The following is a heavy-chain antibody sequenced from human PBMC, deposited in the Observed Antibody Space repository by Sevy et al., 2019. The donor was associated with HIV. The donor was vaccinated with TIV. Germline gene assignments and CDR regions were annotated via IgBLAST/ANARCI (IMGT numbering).Heavy chain of an antibody. D-gene: IGHD5-12*01. V-gene: IGHV3-49*03. Sequence: GGSLRLSCTASGFTFGDYAMSWFRQAPGKGLEWVGFIRSKAYGGTTEYAASVKGRFTISRDDSKSIAYLQMNSLKTEDTAVYYCTRVWLQFLAAFDIWGQGTMVTVSS. CDR1: GFTFGDYA. CDR2: IRSKAYGGTT. J-gene: IGHJ3*02. CDR3: TRVWLQFLAAFDI.